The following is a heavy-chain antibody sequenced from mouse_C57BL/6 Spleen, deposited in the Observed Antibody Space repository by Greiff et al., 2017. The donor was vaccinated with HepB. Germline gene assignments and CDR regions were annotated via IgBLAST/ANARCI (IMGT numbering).Heavy chain of an antibody. D-gene: IGHD2-2*01. CDR3: ATMVTTEAWFAY. CDR2: IYPGDGDT. J-gene: IGHJ3*01. CDR1: GYAFSSSW. Sequence: VQLQQSGPELVKPGASVKISCKASGYAFSSSWMNWVKQRPGKGLEWIGRIYPGDGDTNYNGKFKGKATLTADKSSSTAYMQLSSLTSEDSAVYFCATMVTTEAWFAYWGQGTLVTVSA. V-gene: IGHV1-82*01.